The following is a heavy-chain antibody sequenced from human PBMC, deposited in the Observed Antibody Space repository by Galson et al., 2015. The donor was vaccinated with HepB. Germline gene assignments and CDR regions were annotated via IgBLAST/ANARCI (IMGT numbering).Heavy chain of an antibody. CDR3: ARLYGAAQARQNSYWYFDL. V-gene: IGHV1-69*02. CDR2: IIPILGIA. CDR1: GGTFSSYT. J-gene: IGHJ2*01. Sequence: SVKVSCKASGGTFSSYTISWVRQAPGQGLEWMGRIIPILGIANYAQKFQGRVTITADKSTSTAYMELSSLRSEDTAVYYCARLYGAAQARQNSYWYFDLWGRGTLVTVSS. D-gene: IGHD4-17*01.